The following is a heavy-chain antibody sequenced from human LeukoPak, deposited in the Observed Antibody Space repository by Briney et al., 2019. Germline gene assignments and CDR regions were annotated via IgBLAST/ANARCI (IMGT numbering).Heavy chain of an antibody. CDR1: GFTFDDYT. CDR3: VKDTALYDSSAFLFDY. D-gene: IGHD3-22*01. V-gene: IGHV3-43*01. J-gene: IGHJ4*02. CDR2: ITWDAGYT. Sequence: PGGSLRLSCVASGFTFDDYTMHWVRQTPGKGLEWVSVITWDAGYTKYADSVKGRFTISRDNRKNSLYLQMTSLRTEDTALYYCVKDTALYDSSAFLFDYWGQGTLVTVSS.